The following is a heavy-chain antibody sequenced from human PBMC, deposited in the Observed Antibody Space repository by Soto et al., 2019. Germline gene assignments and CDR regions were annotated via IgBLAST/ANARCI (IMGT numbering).Heavy chain of an antibody. V-gene: IGHV5-51*01. CDR1: GYSFTSYW. Sequence: PGESLKISCKGSGYSFTSYWIGWVRQMPGKGLEWIGTNYPGDSDTRYSPSFQGQVTISADKSISTAYLQWSSLKASDTAMYYCARRGGYCSSTSCKRYYYYYYGMDVWGQGTTVTVSS. D-gene: IGHD2-2*01. CDR3: ARRGGYCSSTSCKRYYYYYYGMDV. J-gene: IGHJ6*02. CDR2: NYPGDSDT.